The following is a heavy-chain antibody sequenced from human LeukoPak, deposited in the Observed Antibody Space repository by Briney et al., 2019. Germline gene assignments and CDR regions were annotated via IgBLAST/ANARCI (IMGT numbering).Heavy chain of an antibody. V-gene: IGHV3-23*01. Sequence: GGSLRLSCAASGFTVNNNYMSWVRQAPGKGLGWVSTISNTGGNTYYADSVKGRFTISRDNSKNTLYLQMNSLRVEDTAIYYCTRVGYIDEGIDYWGQGTLVTVSS. CDR3: TRVGYIDEGIDY. D-gene: IGHD5-24*01. CDR2: ISNTGGNT. CDR1: GFTVNNNY. J-gene: IGHJ4*02.